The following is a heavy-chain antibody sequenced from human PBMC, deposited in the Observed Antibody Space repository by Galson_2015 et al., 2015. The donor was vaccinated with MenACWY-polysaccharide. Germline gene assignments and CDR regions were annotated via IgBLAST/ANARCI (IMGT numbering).Heavy chain of an antibody. CDR3: ARGRRDSAVAAPAAVLLDY. J-gene: IGHJ4*02. CDR1: GYTFSSYD. Sequence: SVKVSCKASGYTFSSYDINWVRQATGQRLEWMGWMNPNSGNTGYAQKFQGSVTMTRNTSISTAYMELSSLTSEDTAVYYCARGRRDSAVAAPAAVLLDYGGQGILVTVSS. D-gene: IGHD6-19*01. CDR2: MNPNSGNT. V-gene: IGHV1-8*01.